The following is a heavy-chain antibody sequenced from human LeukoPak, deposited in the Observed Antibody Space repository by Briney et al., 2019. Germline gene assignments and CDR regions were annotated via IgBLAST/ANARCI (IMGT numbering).Heavy chain of an antibody. CDR2: IYSNGNT. Sequence: SETLSLTCSVSGGSISSTGHYWGWIRQSPEKGLDWIGSIYSNGNTYYNPSVKSRVTMSVDTSKNQFSLKLTSMTAAETAVYYCTRSATVTTGYFDYWGQGALVTVSS. D-gene: IGHD4-17*01. CDR1: GGSISSTGHY. J-gene: IGHJ4*02. V-gene: IGHV4-39*07. CDR3: TRSATVTTGYFDY.